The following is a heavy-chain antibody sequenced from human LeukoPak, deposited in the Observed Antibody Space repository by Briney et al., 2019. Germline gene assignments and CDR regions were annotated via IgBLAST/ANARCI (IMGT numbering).Heavy chain of an antibody. CDR1: GYTFTIYD. V-gene: IGHV1-8*03. CDR2: MNTNSGNT. D-gene: IGHD3-16*01. J-gene: IGHJ5*02. Sequence: ALVKVSCKASGYTFTIYDINCGRQATGQGLELMGWMNTNSGNTGYAQKFQGRVTITRNTSISTAYMELSSLRSEDTAVYYCAREGLALAAWGQGTLVTVSS. CDR3: AREGLALAA.